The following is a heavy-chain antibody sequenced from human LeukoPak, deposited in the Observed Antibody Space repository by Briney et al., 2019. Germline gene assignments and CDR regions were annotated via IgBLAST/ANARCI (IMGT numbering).Heavy chain of an antibody. Sequence: GGSLRLSCAASGFTFSSYAMSWVRQAPGKGLEWVSAISGSGGSTYYADSVKGRFTISRDNAKNSLDLVMSSLRVDDTAVYYCARDGPPPIAAAGIFWYFDLWGRGTLVTVSS. V-gene: IGHV3-23*01. J-gene: IGHJ2*01. D-gene: IGHD6-13*01. CDR3: ARDGPPPIAAAGIFWYFDL. CDR1: GFTFSSYA. CDR2: ISGSGGST.